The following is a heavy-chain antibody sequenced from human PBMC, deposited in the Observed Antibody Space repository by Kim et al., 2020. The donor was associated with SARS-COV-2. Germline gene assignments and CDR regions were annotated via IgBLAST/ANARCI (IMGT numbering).Heavy chain of an antibody. Sequence: SETLSLTCAVYGGSFSGYYWSWIRQPPGKGLEWIGEINHSGSTNYNPSLKSRVTISVDTSKNQFSLKLSSVTAADTAVYYCARGPPQPIVVVPAASGWFDPWGQGTLVTVSS. CDR3: ARGPPQPIVVVPAASGWFDP. CDR1: GGSFSGYY. CDR2: INHSGST. V-gene: IGHV4-34*01. J-gene: IGHJ5*02. D-gene: IGHD2-2*01.